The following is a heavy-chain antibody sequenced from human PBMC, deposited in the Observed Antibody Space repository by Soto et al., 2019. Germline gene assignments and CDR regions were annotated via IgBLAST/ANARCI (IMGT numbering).Heavy chain of an antibody. Sequence: SVQVSCTASGYPFTSYDINWVRQATGQGLEWMGWMNPNSGNTGYAQKFQGRVTMTRNTSISTAYMELSSLRSEDTAVYYCARHPPHMVRGVLQRTLADWGKGA. D-gene: IGHD3-10*01. V-gene: IGHV1-8*01. CDR3: ARHPPHMVRGVLQRTLAD. CDR2: MNPNSGNT. CDR1: GYPFTSYD. J-gene: IGHJ4*02.